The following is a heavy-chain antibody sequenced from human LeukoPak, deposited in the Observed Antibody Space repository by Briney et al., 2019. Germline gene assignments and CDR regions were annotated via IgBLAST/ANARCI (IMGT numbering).Heavy chain of an antibody. CDR1: GFAFRDYP. D-gene: IGHD3-22*01. CDR2: IKSKIYGGTT. V-gene: IGHV3-49*04. Sequence: GGSLRLSCTSSGFAFRDYPMGWVRQAPGKGLEWVGFIKSKIYGGTTKYAASVRGRFTISRDDSKSMAYLQMNSLKIEDTAVHFCTRQTYYDESSGPHYYGADVWGQGTTVTVSS. CDR3: TRQTYYDESSGPHYYGADV. J-gene: IGHJ6*02.